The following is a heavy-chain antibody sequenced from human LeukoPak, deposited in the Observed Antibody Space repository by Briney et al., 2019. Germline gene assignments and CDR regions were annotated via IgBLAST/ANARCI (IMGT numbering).Heavy chain of an antibody. J-gene: IGHJ5*02. CDR1: GASIRSGDYY. D-gene: IGHD2-2*01. Sequence: SETLSLTCTVSGASIRSGDYYWSWIRQPPGKGLEWIGYIYDSGSTYYNPSLKSRITISVDTSENRFSLKLSSVTATDTAVYYCARDREGYCSSTSCSLGWFDPWGQGTLVTVSS. CDR3: ARDREGYCSSTSCSLGWFDP. V-gene: IGHV4-30-4*01. CDR2: IYDSGST.